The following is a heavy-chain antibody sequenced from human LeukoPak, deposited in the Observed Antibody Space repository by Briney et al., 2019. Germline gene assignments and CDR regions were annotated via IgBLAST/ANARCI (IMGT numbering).Heavy chain of an antibody. CDR1: GGTFSSYA. J-gene: IGHJ4*02. CDR2: IIPIFGTA. D-gene: IGHD3-10*01. Sequence: SVKVSCKASGGTFSSYAISWVRQSPGQGLEWMGGIIPIFGTAKYAQKFQGRVTITTDESTSTAYMELSSLSSEDTAVYYCPIGESSSTLDYWGQGTLDTVSS. V-gene: IGHV1-69*05. CDR3: PIGESSSTLDY.